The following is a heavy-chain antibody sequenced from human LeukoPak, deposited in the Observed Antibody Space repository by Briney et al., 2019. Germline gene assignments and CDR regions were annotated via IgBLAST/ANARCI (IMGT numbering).Heavy chain of an antibody. CDR2: IYSDGST. D-gene: IGHD2-2*01. J-gene: IGHJ4*02. V-gene: IGHV3-53*01. CDR1: GFTVSSNY. Sequence: GGSLRLSCAASGFTVSSNYMSWVRQAQGKGLEWVSVIYSDGSTYYADSVKGRFTISRDNSKNTLYLQMNSLRAEDTAVYYCAKDWGRCSTTSCYLVYWGQGTLVTVSS. CDR3: AKDWGRCSTTSCYLVY.